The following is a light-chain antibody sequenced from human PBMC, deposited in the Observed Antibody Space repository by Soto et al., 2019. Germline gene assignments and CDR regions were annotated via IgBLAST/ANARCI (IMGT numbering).Light chain of an antibody. CDR2: GAS. CDR3: QQRRYWPVT. V-gene: IGKV3-15*01. J-gene: IGKJ1*01. CDR1: QSVSSN. Sequence: EIVTTQSPATLSVSPGERATLSCRASQSVSSNLAWYQQKPGQAPRLLIYGASTRATGIPARFSGSGSGTDFTLTISSLEPEDFAVYYCQQRRYWPVTFGQGTKVDIK.